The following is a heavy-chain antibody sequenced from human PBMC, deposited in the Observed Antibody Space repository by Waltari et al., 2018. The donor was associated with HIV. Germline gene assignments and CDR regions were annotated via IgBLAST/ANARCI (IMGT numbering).Heavy chain of an antibody. D-gene: IGHD6-19*01. J-gene: IGHJ4*02. CDR2: INHSGTT. Sequence: QVQLQQWGAGLLKPSETLSLTCAVYGGSFSTYWWTWIRQTPGKGLEWIGEINHSGTTDYNPSLRSRLTMSIDTSKNQFSLKLSSVTAADAGFYYCARHRFVRGNSAWYFLYWGQGTHVTVSS. V-gene: IGHV4-34*02. CDR1: GGSFSTYW. CDR3: ARHRFVRGNSAWYFLY.